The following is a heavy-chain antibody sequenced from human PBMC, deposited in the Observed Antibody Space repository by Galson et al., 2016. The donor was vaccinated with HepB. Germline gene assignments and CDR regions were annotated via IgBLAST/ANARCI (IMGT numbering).Heavy chain of an antibody. J-gene: IGHJ4*02. CDR1: GYTFTNNG. D-gene: IGHD6-13*01. V-gene: IGHV1-18*01. CDR3: ARDRDAALDY. Sequence: SVKVSCKASGYTFTNNGISWVRQAPGQGLEWMGWISAHSGNTNYVQKFQGRLTLTKDTSASTVYMELRSLRFDDTAMYYCARDRDAALDYWGQGALVTVSS. CDR2: ISAHSGNT.